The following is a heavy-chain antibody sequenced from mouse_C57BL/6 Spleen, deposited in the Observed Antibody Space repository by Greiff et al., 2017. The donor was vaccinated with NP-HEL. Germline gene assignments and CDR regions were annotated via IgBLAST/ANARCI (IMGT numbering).Heavy chain of an antibody. CDR3: ARNPIYYGNYNYAMDY. D-gene: IGHD2-1*01. CDR2: IYPGDGDT. V-gene: IGHV1-82*01. J-gene: IGHJ4*01. Sequence: VQLQQSGPELVKPGASVKISCKASGYAFSSSWMNWVKQRPGKGLEWIGRIYPGDGDTNYNGKFKGKATLTADKSSSPAYMQLSSLTSEDSAVYFCARNPIYYGNYNYAMDYWGQGTSVTVSS. CDR1: GYAFSSSW.